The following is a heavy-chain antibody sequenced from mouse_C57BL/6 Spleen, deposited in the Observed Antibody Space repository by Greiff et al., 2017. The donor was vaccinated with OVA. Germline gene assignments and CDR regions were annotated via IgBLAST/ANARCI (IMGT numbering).Heavy chain of an antibody. CDR2: IWRGGST. Sequence: VKLMESGPGLVQPSQSLSITCTVSGFSLTSYGVHWVRQSPGKGLEWLGVIWRGGSTDYNAAFMSRLSITKDNSKSQVFFKMNSLQADDTAIYYCAKEGYYGSSLYAMDYWGQGTSVTVSS. V-gene: IGHV2-5*01. D-gene: IGHD1-1*01. J-gene: IGHJ4*01. CDR3: AKEGYYGSSLYAMDY. CDR1: GFSLTSYG.